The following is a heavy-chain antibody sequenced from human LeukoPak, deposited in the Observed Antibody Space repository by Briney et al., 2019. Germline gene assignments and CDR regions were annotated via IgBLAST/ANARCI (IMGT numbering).Heavy chain of an antibody. V-gene: IGHV1-18*01. CDR1: GYTFTSYG. D-gene: IGHD3-22*01. CDR3: ARGYDSSGYHMPGVDY. J-gene: IGHJ4*02. CDR2: ISAYNGNT. Sequence: ASVKVSCKASGYTFTSYGISWVRQAPGQGLEWMGWISAYNGNTNYAQKLQGRVTMTTDTSTSTAYMELRSLRSDDTAVYYCARGYDSSGYHMPGVDYWGQGTLVTVSS.